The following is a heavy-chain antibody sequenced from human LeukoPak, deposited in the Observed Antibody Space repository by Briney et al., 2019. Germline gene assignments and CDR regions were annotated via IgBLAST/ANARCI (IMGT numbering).Heavy chain of an antibody. D-gene: IGHD6-6*01. Sequence: GSLRLSCAASGFTFTSYWMHWVRQAPGKGLVWVSRITSDGRSTSYADSVKGRFTISRDNSKNTLYLQMNSLRAEDTAVYYCASLAARPKGGRFDYWGQGTLVTVSS. V-gene: IGHV3-74*01. CDR1: GFTFTSYW. J-gene: IGHJ4*02. CDR3: ASLAARPKGGRFDY. CDR2: ITSDGRST.